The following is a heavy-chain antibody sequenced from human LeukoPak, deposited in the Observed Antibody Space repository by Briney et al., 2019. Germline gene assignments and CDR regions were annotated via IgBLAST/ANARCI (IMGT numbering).Heavy chain of an antibody. D-gene: IGHD3-22*01. CDR1: GGSISSYY. V-gene: IGHV4-59*08. Sequence: SETLSLTCTVSGGSISSYYWSWIRQPPGKGLEWIGYMYYSGSTNYNPSLKRRVTISLDTSKNQFSLKLSSVTAADTAVYYCARRDSSGYYAYWGQGTLVTVSS. J-gene: IGHJ4*02. CDR3: ARRDSSGYYAY. CDR2: MYYSGST.